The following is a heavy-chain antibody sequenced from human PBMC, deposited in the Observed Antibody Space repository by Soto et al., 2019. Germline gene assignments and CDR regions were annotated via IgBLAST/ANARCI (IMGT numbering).Heavy chain of an antibody. CDR2: IDPSDSYT. J-gene: IGHJ6*02. Sequence: GESLKLSCKGSGYSFTSYWISWVRQMPGKGLEWMGRIDPSDSYTNYSPSFQGHVTISADKSISTAYLQWSSLKASDTAMYYCASTRITIFGVYYYYGMDVWGQGTTVTVSS. V-gene: IGHV5-10-1*01. CDR1: GYSFTSYW. D-gene: IGHD3-3*01. CDR3: ASTRITIFGVYYYYGMDV.